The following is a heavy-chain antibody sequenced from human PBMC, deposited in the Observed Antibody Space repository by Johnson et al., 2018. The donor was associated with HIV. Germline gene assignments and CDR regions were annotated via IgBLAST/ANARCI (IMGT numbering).Heavy chain of an antibody. J-gene: IGHJ3*02. CDR2: IHQDGSEK. D-gene: IGHD1-26*01. CDR1: GFTFNNYW. CDR3: ARVRGGSYYLDGFDI. Sequence: VQLVESGGGLIQPGGSLRLSCAASGFTFNNYWMSWVRQAPGKGLEWVANIHQDGSEKVYVDSVKGRFTVSRDNAKNSLYLQMNSLRAEDTALYYCARVRGGSYYLDGFDIWGQGTMVTVSS. V-gene: IGHV3-7*03.